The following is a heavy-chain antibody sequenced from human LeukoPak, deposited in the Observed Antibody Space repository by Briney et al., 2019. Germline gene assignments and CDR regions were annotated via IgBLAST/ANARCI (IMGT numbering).Heavy chain of an antibody. CDR3: AHDLDAFDI. V-gene: IGHV4-34*01. Sequence: SETLSLTCAVYGGSFSGYYWSWIRQPPGKGLEWIGEINHSGSTNYNPSLRSRVTISVDTSKNQLSLKLSSVTAADTAVYYCAHDLDAFDIWGQGTMVTVSS. J-gene: IGHJ3*02. CDR2: INHSGST. D-gene: IGHD1-1*01. CDR1: GGSFSGYY.